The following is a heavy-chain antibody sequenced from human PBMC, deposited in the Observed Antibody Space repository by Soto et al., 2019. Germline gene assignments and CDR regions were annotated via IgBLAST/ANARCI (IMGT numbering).Heavy chain of an antibody. V-gene: IGHV1-69*12. CDR1: GGTFSSYA. Sequence: QVQLVQSGAEVKKPGSSVKVSCKASGGTFSSYAISWVRQAPGQGLEWMGGIIPIFGTANYAQKFQGRVTITADDSKSTAYMELRSLRSEDTAVYYCPKTPENSYYGMDVWGQGTTVTVSS. J-gene: IGHJ6*02. CDR2: IIPIFGTA. CDR3: PKTPENSYYGMDV.